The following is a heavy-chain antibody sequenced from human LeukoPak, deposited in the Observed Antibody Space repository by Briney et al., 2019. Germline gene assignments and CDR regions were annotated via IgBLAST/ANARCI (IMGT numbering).Heavy chain of an antibody. V-gene: IGHV3-30*18. D-gene: IGHD2-21*01. CDR2: ISYDGSNK. CDR3: AKDVNAYCSGDCSDY. J-gene: IGHJ4*02. CDR1: FTFSSYG. Sequence: PGGSLRLSCGFTFSSYGMHWVRQAPGKGLEWVAVISYDGSNKYYADSVKGRFTISRDNSKNMVSLEMNSLRTEDTAVYYCAKDVNAYCSGDCSDYWGQGTLVTVSS.